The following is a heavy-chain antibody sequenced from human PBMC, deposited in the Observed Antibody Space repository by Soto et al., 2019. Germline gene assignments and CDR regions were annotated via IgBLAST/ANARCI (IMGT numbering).Heavy chain of an antibody. J-gene: IGHJ3*02. V-gene: IGHV3-7*01. CDR2: IKQDGSEK. CDR1: GFTFSSYW. Sequence: GGSLRLSCAASGFTFSSYWMSWVRQAPGKGLEWVANIKQDGSEKYYVDSVKGRFTISRDNAKNSLYLQMNSLRAGDTAVYYCARGTAYYDSSGYYANDAFDIWGQGTMVTVSS. D-gene: IGHD3-22*01. CDR3: ARGTAYYDSSGYYANDAFDI.